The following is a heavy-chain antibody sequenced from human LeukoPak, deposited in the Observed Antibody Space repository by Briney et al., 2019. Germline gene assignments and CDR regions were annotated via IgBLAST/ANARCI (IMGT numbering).Heavy chain of an antibody. V-gene: IGHV4-30-4*08. CDR1: GGSISSGDYY. CDR3: AGLIAVAVTNAFDI. CDR2: IYYSGST. J-gene: IGHJ3*02. D-gene: IGHD6-19*01. Sequence: PSQTLSLTCTVSGGSISSGDYYWSWIRQPPGKGLEWIGYIYYSGSTYYNPSLKSRVTISVDTSKNQFSLKLSSVTAADTAVYYCAGLIAVAVTNAFDIWGQGTMVTVSS.